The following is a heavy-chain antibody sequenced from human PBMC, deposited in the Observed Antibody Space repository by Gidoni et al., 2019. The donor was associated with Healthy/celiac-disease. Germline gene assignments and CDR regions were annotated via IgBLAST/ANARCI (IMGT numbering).Heavy chain of an antibody. J-gene: IGHJ4*02. CDR1: GFTFSSYG. V-gene: IGHV3-33*01. Sequence: QVQLVESGGGVVQPGRSLRLSCAASGFTFSSYGMHWVRQAPGKGLEWVAVIWYDGSNKYYADSVKGRFTISRDNSKNTLYLQMNSLRAEDTAVYYCARDVRINDYGDYGLDYWGQGTLVTVSS. CDR2: IWYDGSNK. CDR3: ARDVRINDYGDYGLDY. D-gene: IGHD4-17*01.